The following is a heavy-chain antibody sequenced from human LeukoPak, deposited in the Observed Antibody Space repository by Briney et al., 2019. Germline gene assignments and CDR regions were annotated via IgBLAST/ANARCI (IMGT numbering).Heavy chain of an antibody. Sequence: SETLSLTCAVSGVSISSSEWWIWVRQPPGQGLEWIGEIHRDGRTRYSPSLQTRVTMSIDYSKNQISLEVTSVTAADTAIYYCGKTDIYFNPIDYWGPGSLVTVSS. D-gene: IGHD3-9*01. CDR1: GVSISSSEW. J-gene: IGHJ4*02. CDR2: IHRDGRT. CDR3: GKTDIYFNPIDY. V-gene: IGHV4-4*02.